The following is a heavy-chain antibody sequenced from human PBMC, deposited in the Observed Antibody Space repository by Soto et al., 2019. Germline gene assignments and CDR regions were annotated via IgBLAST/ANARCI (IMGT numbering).Heavy chain of an antibody. J-gene: IGHJ6*02. CDR3: ARAGGSGSYHYYYGMDV. CDR1: GGSISSSNW. CDR2: IYHSGST. D-gene: IGHD3-10*01. V-gene: IGHV4-4*02. Sequence: SETLSLTCAVSGGSISSSNWWSWVRQPPGKGLEWIGEIYHSGSTNYHPSLKSRVTISVDKSKNQFSLKLSSVTAADTAVYYCARAGGSGSYHYYYGMDVWGQGTTVTVSS.